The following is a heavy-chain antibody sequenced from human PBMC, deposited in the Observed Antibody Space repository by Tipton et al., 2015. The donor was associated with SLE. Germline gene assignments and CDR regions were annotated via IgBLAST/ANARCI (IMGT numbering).Heavy chain of an antibody. CDR2: ISYSGST. Sequence: TLSLTCTVSGGSISAYYWSWIRQAPGKGLEWIGYISYSGSTNYSPSLKSRVSISADTSKNQFSLKLKSVTAADTAVYYCARALYDTSGYRIDYWGQGTLVTVSS. V-gene: IGHV4-59*08. J-gene: IGHJ4*02. CDR3: ARALYDTSGYRIDY. D-gene: IGHD3-22*01. CDR1: GGSISAYY.